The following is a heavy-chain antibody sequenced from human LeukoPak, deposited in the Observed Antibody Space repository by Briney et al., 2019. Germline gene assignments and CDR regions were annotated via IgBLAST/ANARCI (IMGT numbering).Heavy chain of an antibody. J-gene: IGHJ4*02. CDR3: ARGEGWINFDY. V-gene: IGHV4-30-2*01. Sequence: SGTLSLTCAVSGGSISSGGYSWSWIRQPPGKGLEWIGYIYHSGSTYYNPSLKSRVTISVDRSKNQFSLKLSSVTAADTAVYYCARGEGWINFDYWGQGTLVTVSS. CDR2: IYHSGST. CDR1: GGSISSGGYS. D-gene: IGHD1-26*01.